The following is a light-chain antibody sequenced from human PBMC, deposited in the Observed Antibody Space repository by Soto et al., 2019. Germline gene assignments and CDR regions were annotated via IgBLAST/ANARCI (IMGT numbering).Light chain of an antibody. V-gene: IGLV2-14*03. CDR2: DVS. J-gene: IGLJ1*01. CDR1: SSDIGVYDY. CDR3: CSYTNSGTSYV. Sequence: QSVLTQPASVSGSPGQSITISCTGTSSDIGVYDYVSWYQLYPGKAPKLMIYDVSNRPSGVSNRFSGSKSGNTASLTISGLQAEDEADYCCCSYTNSGTSYVFGTGTKLTVL.